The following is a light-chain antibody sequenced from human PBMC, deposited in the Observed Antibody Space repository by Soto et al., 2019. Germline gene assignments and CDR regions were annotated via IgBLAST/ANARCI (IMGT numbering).Light chain of an antibody. V-gene: IGKV3D-20*01. CDR3: QQFGTSPRT. J-gene: IGKJ4*01. Sequence: EIVLTQSPALLSVSPGQRATLSYGASQTVASNNLAWYQLKPGLAPRLLIFDASYRATGIPDRFSGSVSGTVFTLTISRLEPEDSAVYYCQQFGTSPRTFGGGTQVEIK. CDR1: QTVASNN. CDR2: DAS.